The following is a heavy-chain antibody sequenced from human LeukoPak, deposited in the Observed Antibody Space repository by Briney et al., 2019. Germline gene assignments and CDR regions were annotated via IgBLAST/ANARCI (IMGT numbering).Heavy chain of an antibody. Sequence: PGGSLRLSCAASGFTFSSYSMNWVRQAPGKGLEWVSYISSSSSTIYYADSVKGRFTISRDNAKNSLYLQMNSLRAEDTAVYYCARDGDYYDSSGYPSVSAFDIWGQGTMVTVSS. CDR3: ARDGDYYDSSGYPSVSAFDI. V-gene: IGHV3-48*04. D-gene: IGHD3-22*01. J-gene: IGHJ3*02. CDR2: ISSSSSTI. CDR1: GFTFSSYS.